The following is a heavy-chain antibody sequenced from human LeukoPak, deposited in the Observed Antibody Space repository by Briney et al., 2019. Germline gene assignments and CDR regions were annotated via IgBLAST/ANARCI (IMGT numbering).Heavy chain of an antibody. D-gene: IGHD6-13*01. Sequence: ASVKVSGKASGYTFTSYDINWVPQATGQGLEWMGWMNPNSGNTGYAQKFQGRVTITRNTSISTAYMELSSLRSEDTAVYYCARGRIAAAFVRDVKFDPWGQGTLVTVSS. CDR1: GYTFTSYD. J-gene: IGHJ5*02. V-gene: IGHV1-8*03. CDR3: ARGRIAAAFVRDVKFDP. CDR2: MNPNSGNT.